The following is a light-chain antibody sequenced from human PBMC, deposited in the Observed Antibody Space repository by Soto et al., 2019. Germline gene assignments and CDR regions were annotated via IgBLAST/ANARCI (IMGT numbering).Light chain of an antibody. Sequence: AIRMTQSPSSISASTGDRVTITCRASQGISSFLAWYQQKPGKAPKLLIYAAATLQRRAPSRFSASGSGTDFTLSISRLQSEDFATYFCQQYLSYPYSFGQGTKREI. CDR3: QQYLSYPYS. CDR2: AAA. CDR1: QGISSF. J-gene: IGKJ2*03. V-gene: IGKV1-8*01.